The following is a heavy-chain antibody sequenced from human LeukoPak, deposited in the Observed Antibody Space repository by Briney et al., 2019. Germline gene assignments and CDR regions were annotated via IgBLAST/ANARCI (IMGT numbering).Heavy chain of an antibody. CDR3: ARVSLEPSSGMDV. CDR1: GFTFSSYA. V-gene: IGHV3-21*01. Sequence: SGGSLRLSCAASGFTFSSYAMNWVRHAPGKGLEWVSSISSSSYIYYADSVKGRFTISRDNAKNSLYLQMNSLRAEDTAVYYCARVSLEPSSGMDVWGQGTTVTVSS. J-gene: IGHJ6*02. D-gene: IGHD2/OR15-2a*01. CDR2: ISSSSYI.